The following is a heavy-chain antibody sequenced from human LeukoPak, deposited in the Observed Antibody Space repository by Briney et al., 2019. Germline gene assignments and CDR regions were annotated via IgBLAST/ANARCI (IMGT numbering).Heavy chain of an antibody. CDR3: ARTSRHFYGSGTNLTPWPAGMDV. D-gene: IGHD3-10*01. CDR2: IFYSGSTTY. V-gene: IGHV4-59*01. CDR1: GGSISSYY. Sequence: NPSETLSLTCTVSGGSISSYYWSWIRQPPGKGLEWIGHIFYSGSTTYNYNPSLKSRVTISVDTSKSQFSLTLNSATAADTAVYYCARTSRHFYGSGTNLTPWPAGMDVWGQGTTVTVSS. J-gene: IGHJ6*02.